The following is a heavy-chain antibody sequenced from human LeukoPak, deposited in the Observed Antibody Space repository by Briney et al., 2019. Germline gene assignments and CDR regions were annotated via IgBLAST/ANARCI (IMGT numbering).Heavy chain of an antibody. V-gene: IGHV3-11*01. CDR1: GFTFSDSY. J-gene: IGHJ4*02. Sequence: GGSLRLSCAASGFTFSDSYMSWIRQAPGKGLEWLSYISSSGGSTYYAVSVKGRFTISRDSANNSLYLQMNSLRADDTAIYYCATGKRRYSNWGQGTLVTVSS. D-gene: IGHD3-9*01. CDR3: ATGKRRYSN. CDR2: ISSSGGST.